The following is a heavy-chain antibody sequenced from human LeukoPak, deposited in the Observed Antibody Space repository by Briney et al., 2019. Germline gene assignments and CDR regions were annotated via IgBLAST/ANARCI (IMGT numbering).Heavy chain of an antibody. CDR2: ISGSGGST. V-gene: IGHV3-23*01. J-gene: IGHJ4*02. D-gene: IGHD3-22*01. CDR1: GFTFSTYE. Sequence: GGSLRLSCAAPGFTFSTYEMTWVRQAPGKGLEWVSAISGSGGSTYYADSVKGRFTISRDNSKNTLYLQMGSLRAEDMAVYYCARGHYDSSGYYLDYWGQGTLVTVSS. CDR3: ARGHYDSSGYYLDY.